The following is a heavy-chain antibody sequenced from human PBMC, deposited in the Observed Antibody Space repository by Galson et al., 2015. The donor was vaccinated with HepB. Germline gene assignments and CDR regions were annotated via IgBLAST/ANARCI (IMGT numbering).Heavy chain of an antibody. CDR2: ISYDGSNK. V-gene: IGHV3-30-3*01. J-gene: IGHJ4*02. CDR1: GFSFSSYA. CDR3: AKGSTIFGVVPLFDY. Sequence: SLRLSCAASGFSFSSYAMYWVRQAPGKGLEWVVVISYDGSNKYYADSVKGRFTISRDNSKNTLYLQMNSLRAEDTAVCYCAKGSTIFGVVPLFDYWGQGTLVTVSS. D-gene: IGHD3-3*01.